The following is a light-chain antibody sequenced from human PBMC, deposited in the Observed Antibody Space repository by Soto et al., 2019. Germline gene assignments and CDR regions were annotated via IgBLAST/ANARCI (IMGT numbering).Light chain of an antibody. Sequence: EIVLTKSPATLSLSPGERATLSCRASQSVGSYFAWYQQKPGQAPRLLIYDAFSRATGIPARFSGSGSGTDFTLTISSLEPEDFAVYFCQRRSSWPLTFGGGTMVEIK. CDR2: DAF. V-gene: IGKV3-11*01. CDR1: QSVGSY. CDR3: QRRSSWPLT. J-gene: IGKJ4*01.